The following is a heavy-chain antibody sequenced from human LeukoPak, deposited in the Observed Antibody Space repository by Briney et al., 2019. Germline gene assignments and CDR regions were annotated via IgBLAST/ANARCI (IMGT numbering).Heavy chain of an antibody. J-gene: IGHJ4*02. CDR1: GGSVSSGSYY. CDR3: ARGIYGDYVGAAGY. CDR2: IYHSGST. Sequence: SETLSLTCTVSGGSVSSGSYYWSWIRQPPGKGLEWIGYIYHSGSTYYNPSLKSRVTISVDRSKNQFSLKLSSVTAADTAVYYCARGIYGDYVGAAGYWGQGTLVTVSS. V-gene: IGHV4-30-2*01. D-gene: IGHD4-17*01.